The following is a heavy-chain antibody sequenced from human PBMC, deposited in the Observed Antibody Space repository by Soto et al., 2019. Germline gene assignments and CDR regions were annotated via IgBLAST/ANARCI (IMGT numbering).Heavy chain of an antibody. Sequence: GASVKVSCKASGERFTTYGISWVRQAPGQGREWMGWISTYNTNTNYAPKFQGRLLLTTDTSTTTAHMELRSLRPDDTAVYYCARWAGQVRDYGGPFDYWVQGXLVTVSS. CDR1: GERFTTYG. D-gene: IGHD4-17*01. CDR3: ARWAGQVRDYGGPFDY. V-gene: IGHV1-18*04. J-gene: IGHJ4*02. CDR2: ISTYNTNT.